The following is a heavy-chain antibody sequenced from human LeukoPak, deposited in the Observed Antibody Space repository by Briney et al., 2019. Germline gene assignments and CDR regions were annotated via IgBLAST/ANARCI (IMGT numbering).Heavy chain of an antibody. V-gene: IGHV3-7*01. Sequence: GGSLRLSCAASGFTFSSYAMSWVRQAPGKGLEWVANIKQDGSEKYYVDSVKGRFTISRDNAKNSLYLQMNSLRAEDTAVYYCARDGSNQQYYYYYMDVWGKGTTVTVSS. D-gene: IGHD4-11*01. CDR2: IKQDGSEK. CDR1: GFTFSSYA. J-gene: IGHJ6*03. CDR3: ARDGSNQQYYYYYMDV.